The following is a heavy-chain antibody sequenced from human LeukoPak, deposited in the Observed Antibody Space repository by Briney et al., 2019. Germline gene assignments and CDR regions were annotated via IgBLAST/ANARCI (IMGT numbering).Heavy chain of an antibody. CDR2: INHSGST. V-gene: IGHV4-34*01. D-gene: IGHD3-10*02. CDR3: ARLFAETFDY. Sequence: PSETLSLTCAVYGGSFSGYYWSWIRQPPGKGLEWIGEINHSGSTNYNPSLKSRVTISVDTSKNQFSLKLSSVTAADTAVYYCARLFAETFDYWGQGTLVTVSS. CDR1: GGSFSGYY. J-gene: IGHJ4*02.